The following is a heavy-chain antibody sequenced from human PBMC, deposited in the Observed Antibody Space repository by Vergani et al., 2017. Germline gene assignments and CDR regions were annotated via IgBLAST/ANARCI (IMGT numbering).Heavy chain of an antibody. CDR1: GYTFTGYY. J-gene: IGHJ3*02. V-gene: IGHV1-2*02. CDR3: ARGATMIVVGGQDAFDI. Sequence: QVQLVQSGAEVKKPGASVKVSCKTSGYTFTGYYMHWVRQAPGQGLEWMGWINPNSGGTNYAQKFQGRGTMTRDTSISTAYMELSRLRSDDTAVYYCARGATMIVVGGQDAFDIWGQGTMVTVSS. CDR2: INPNSGGT. D-gene: IGHD3-22*01.